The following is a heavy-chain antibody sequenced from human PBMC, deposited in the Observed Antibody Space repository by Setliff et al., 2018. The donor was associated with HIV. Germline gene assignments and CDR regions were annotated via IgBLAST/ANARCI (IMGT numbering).Heavy chain of an antibody. D-gene: IGHD3-10*01. J-gene: IGHJ4*02. CDR1: GDSISGGRHY. CDR3: AGEFAY. CDR2: IYTSGST. V-gene: IGHV4-61*02. Sequence: SSETLSLTCIVSGDSISGGRHYLSWIRQTAGKGLEWIGRIYTSGSTNYNPSLKSRVSMSIDTSDNQFSLNLNSVTAADTAVYYCAGEFAYWGQGALVTVSS.